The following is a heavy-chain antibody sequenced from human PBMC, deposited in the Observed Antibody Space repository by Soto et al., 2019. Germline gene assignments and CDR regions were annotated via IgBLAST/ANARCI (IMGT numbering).Heavy chain of an antibody. CDR1: GYRFTNNW. CDR3: ARHMQHCGMDV. Sequence: PGESLKISCKASGYRFTNNWIGWVRQMPGKGLEWMGIVYPGDSDTRYSPSFQGQVTISADKSINTAYLQWSSLRASDTAMYYCARHMQHCGMDVWGQGTTVTVSS. J-gene: IGHJ6*02. CDR2: VYPGDSDT. D-gene: IGHD2-2*01. V-gene: IGHV5-51*01.